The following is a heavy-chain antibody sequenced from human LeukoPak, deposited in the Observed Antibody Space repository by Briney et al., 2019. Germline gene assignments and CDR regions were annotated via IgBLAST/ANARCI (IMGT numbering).Heavy chain of an antibody. CDR1: GGSISSYY. CDR2: IYYSGST. CDR3: ARDAFYYDSSGPLQNWFDP. Sequence: SETLSLTCGVSGGSISSYYWSWIRQPPGKGLEWIGYIYYSGSTNYNPSLKSRVTISVDTSKNQFSLKLSSVTAADTAVYYCARDAFYYDSSGPLQNWFDPWGQGTLVTVSS. J-gene: IGHJ5*02. V-gene: IGHV4-59*01. D-gene: IGHD3-22*01.